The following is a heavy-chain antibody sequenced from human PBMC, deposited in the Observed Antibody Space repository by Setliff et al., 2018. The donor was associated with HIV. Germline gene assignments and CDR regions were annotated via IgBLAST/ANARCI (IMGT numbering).Heavy chain of an antibody. J-gene: IGHJ4*02. V-gene: IGHV5-51*01. D-gene: IGHD6-19*01. Sequence: GESLKISCKGSGYTFTNYWIAWVRQMPGKGLEWMGIIYPGDSDTRYSPSFQGQVTISADESISTAYLQMSSLRAEDTAAYYCARDPGSSSFDYWGQGTPVTVSS. CDR3: ARDPGSSSFDY. CDR1: GYTFTNYW. CDR2: IYPGDSDT.